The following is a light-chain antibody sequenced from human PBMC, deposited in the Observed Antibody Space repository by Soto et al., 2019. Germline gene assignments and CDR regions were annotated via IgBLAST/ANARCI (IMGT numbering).Light chain of an antibody. V-gene: IGLV2-14*01. Sequence: QSALTQPASVSGSPGQSITIACTGSISDVGGYNYVSWYQQPPDKAPKLMIYQVSNRPSGVSHRFSGSKSGNTASLTISGLQAEEESDYYCSSYASSSSTLKVFGGGTQLTVL. J-gene: IGLJ2*01. CDR2: QVS. CDR3: SSYASSSSTLKV. CDR1: ISDVGGYNY.